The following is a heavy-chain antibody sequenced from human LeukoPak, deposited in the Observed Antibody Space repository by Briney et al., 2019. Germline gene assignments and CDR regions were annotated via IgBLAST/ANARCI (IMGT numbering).Heavy chain of an antibody. J-gene: IGHJ5*02. Sequence: GGSLRLSCAASGFTFSSYAMTWVRQAPGKGLEWVSAISGSGGNTYYADSVKGRFTISRDNSKNTLYLQIKSLRAEDTTVYYCAKGKGYFDWLLTSWGQGTLVTVSS. CDR1: GFTFSSYA. CDR3: AKGKGYFDWLLTS. V-gene: IGHV3-23*01. D-gene: IGHD3-9*01. CDR2: ISGSGGNT.